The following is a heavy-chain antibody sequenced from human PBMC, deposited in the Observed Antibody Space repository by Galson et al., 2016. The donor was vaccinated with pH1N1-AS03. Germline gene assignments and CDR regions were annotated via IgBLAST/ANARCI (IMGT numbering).Heavy chain of an antibody. J-gene: IGHJ4*02. V-gene: IGHV5-51*03. CDR1: GFRFTTYW. D-gene: IGHD5-24*01. CDR3: ARGDGYNYYFDY. Sequence: QSGAEVKKPGESLMISCKASGFRFTTYWIARVRQLPGKGLEWMGFIYPGDSDTKYSPSFQGQVTISADKSISTAYLRWNSLKASDTAMYYCARGDGYNYYFDYWGQGTLVTVSS. CDR2: IYPGDSDT.